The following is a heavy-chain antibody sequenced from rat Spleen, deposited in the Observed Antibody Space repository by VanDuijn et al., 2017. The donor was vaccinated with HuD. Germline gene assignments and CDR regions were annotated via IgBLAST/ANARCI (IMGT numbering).Heavy chain of an antibody. Sequence: EVQLVESGGGLVQPGRSLKLSCVASGFTFSDYGMNWIRQAPTKGLEWVATISYDGSSTYYRDSVKGRFTISRDNAKSTLYLQMDSLRSEDTATYYCTTQGIIRVPLFDYWGQGVMVTVSS. J-gene: IGHJ2*01. CDR1: GFTFSDYG. CDR2: ISYDGSST. CDR3: TTQGIIRVPLFDY. V-gene: IGHV5-29*01. D-gene: IGHD4-3*01.